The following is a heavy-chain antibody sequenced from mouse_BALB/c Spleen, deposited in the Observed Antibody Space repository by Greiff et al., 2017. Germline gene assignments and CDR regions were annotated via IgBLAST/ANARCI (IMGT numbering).Heavy chain of an antibody. J-gene: IGHJ2*01. CDR2: ISSGSSTI. CDR3: AATAAYYFDY. V-gene: IGHV5-17*02. D-gene: IGHD1-2*01. Sequence: EVQRVESGGGLVQPGGSRKLSCAASGFTFSSFGMHWVRQAPEKGLEWVAYISSGSSTIYYADTVKGRFTISRDNPKNTLFLQMTSLRSEDTAMYYCAATAAYYFDYWGQGTTLTVSS. CDR1: GFTFSSFG.